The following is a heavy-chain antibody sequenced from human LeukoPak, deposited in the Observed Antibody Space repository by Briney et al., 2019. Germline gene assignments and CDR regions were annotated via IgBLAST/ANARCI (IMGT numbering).Heavy chain of an antibody. CDR3: FGTPGWLQGTSFDY. CDR1: GGSISSSSDY. V-gene: IGHV4-39*07. J-gene: IGHJ4*02. D-gene: IGHD5-12*01. Sequence: SETLSLTCTVSGGSISSSSDYWGWIRQPPGKGLECIGSIYHSGSTYYNPSLKSRVTISVDTSKNQFSLKLSSVTAADTAVYYCFGTPGWLQGTSFDYWGQGTLVTVSS. CDR2: IYHSGST.